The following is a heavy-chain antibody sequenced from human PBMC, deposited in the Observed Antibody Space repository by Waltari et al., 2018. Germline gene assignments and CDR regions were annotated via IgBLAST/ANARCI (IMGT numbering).Heavy chain of an antibody. J-gene: IGHJ4*02. CDR3: AKDAFGNTYLDF. Sequence: QVNLVESGGGVVQPGGSLRRSCATSGFTFSHFGMHWVRQAPGKGLEWVALIWFDGSDKFYADSVRGRFTISRDNSARTLYLDMDSLRLDDTAMYYCAKDAFGNTYLDFWGQGTLVTVSS. CDR1: GFTFSHFG. V-gene: IGHV3-30*02. CDR2: IWFDGSDK. D-gene: IGHD2-2*02.